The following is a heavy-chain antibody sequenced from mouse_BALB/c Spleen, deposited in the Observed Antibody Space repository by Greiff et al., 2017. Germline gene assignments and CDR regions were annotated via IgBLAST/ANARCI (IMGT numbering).Heavy chain of an antibody. CDR3: AEGGEAMDY. CDR2: ISYSGST. CDR1: GYSITSDYA. Sequence: EVQLQQSGPGLVKPSQSLSLTCTVTGYSITSDYAWNWIRQFPGNKLEWMGYISYSGSTSYNPSLKSRISITRDTSKNQFFLQLNSVTTEDTATYYCAEGGEAMDYWGQGTSVTVSS. V-gene: IGHV3-2*02. J-gene: IGHJ4*01. D-gene: IGHD2-13*01.